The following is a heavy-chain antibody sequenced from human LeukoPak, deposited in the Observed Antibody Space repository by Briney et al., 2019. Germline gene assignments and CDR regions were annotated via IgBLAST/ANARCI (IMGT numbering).Heavy chain of an antibody. Sequence: GGSLRLSCAASGFTFSTYSMNWVRQAPGKGLEWVSSISSSNTYIYYADSVKGRFTISRDNAKNSLYLQMNSLRAEDTAVYYCAREVLAGYFDYWGQGTLVTVSS. CDR3: AREVLAGYFDY. CDR2: ISSSNTYI. J-gene: IGHJ4*02. CDR1: GFTFSTYS. V-gene: IGHV3-21*01.